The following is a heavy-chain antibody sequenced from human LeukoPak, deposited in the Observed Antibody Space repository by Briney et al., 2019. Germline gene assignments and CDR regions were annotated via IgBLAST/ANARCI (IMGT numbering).Heavy chain of an antibody. J-gene: IGHJ4*02. CDR3: ARDSHDFWSGYPYYFDY. CDR2: IYYSGST. CDR1: GGSISSSSYY. Sequence: SETLSLTCTVSGGSISSSSYYWGWIRQPPGKGLEWIGSIYYSGSTYYNPSLKSRVTISVDTSKNQFSLKLSSVTAADTAVYYCARDSHDFWSGYPYYFDYWGQGTLVTVSS. D-gene: IGHD3-3*01. V-gene: IGHV4-39*07.